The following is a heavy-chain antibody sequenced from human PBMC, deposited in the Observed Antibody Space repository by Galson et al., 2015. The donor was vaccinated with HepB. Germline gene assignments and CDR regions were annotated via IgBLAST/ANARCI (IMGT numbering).Heavy chain of an antibody. V-gene: IGHV5-51*01. Sequence: QSGAEVKKPGESLRISCKGSGYSFTSYWISWVRQMPGKGLEWMGIIYPGDSDTRYSPSFQGQVTISADKSISTAYLQWSSLKASDTAMYYCARIAVAGMGDYYYGMDVWGQGTTVTVSS. J-gene: IGHJ6*02. CDR1: GYSFTSYW. CDR2: IYPGDSDT. CDR3: ARIAVAGMGDYYYGMDV. D-gene: IGHD6-19*01.